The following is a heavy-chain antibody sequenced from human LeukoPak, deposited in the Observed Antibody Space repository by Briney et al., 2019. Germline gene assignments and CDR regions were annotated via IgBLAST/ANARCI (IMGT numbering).Heavy chain of an antibody. J-gene: IGHJ4*02. D-gene: IGHD2-8*01. V-gene: IGHV4-4*02. CDR3: SRENGAFSPFGY. Sequence: PSETPSLTCGVSGGSISNTNWWSWVRQPPGQGLERIGEISLTGLTHYNPSLESRVTVSLDKSKNQLSLNLTSVTAADTAVYYCSRENGAFSPFGYWGQGTLVTVLS. CDR1: GGSISNTNW. CDR2: ISLTGLT.